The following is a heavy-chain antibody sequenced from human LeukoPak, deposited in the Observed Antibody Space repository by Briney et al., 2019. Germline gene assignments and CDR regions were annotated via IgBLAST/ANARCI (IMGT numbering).Heavy chain of an antibody. V-gene: IGHV3-30*04. J-gene: IGHJ3*02. CDR1: GFTFSSYA. CDR3: ARDPPYYYDSSGYFGAFDI. CDR2: ISHDGSNK. D-gene: IGHD3-22*01. Sequence: GRSLRLSCAASGFTFSSYAMHWVRQAPGKGLEWVAVISHDGSNKYYADSVKGRFTISRDNSKNTLYLQMNSLRAEDTAVYYCARDPPYYYDSSGYFGAFDIWGQGTMVTVSS.